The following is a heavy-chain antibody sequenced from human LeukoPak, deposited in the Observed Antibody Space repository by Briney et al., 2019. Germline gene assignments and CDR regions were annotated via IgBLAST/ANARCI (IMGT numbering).Heavy chain of an antibody. CDR1: GFTFSSYA. D-gene: IGHD2-2*01. J-gene: IGHJ4*02. Sequence: GGSLRLSCAASGFTFSSYAMSWVRQAPGKGLEWVSAISGSGGSTYYADSVKGRFTISRDNSKNTLYLRMNSLRAEDTAVYYCAKGYCSSTSCYARFDYWGQGTLVTVSS. CDR3: AKGYCSSTSCYARFDY. CDR2: ISGSGGST. V-gene: IGHV3-23*01.